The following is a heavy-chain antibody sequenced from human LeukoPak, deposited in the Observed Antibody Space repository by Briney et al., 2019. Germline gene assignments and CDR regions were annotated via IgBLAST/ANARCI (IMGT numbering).Heavy chain of an antibody. Sequence: GGSLRLSCAASGFTFSSYGMHWVRQAPGKGLEWVAFISYDGSNKYYADSVKGRFTISRDNSKNTLYLQMNNLRADDTAVYYCAKDGGGYYPSYYYMDVWGKGTTVTISS. CDR3: AKDGGGYYPSYYYMDV. J-gene: IGHJ6*03. D-gene: IGHD2-15*01. V-gene: IGHV3-30*18. CDR1: GFTFSSYG. CDR2: ISYDGSNK.